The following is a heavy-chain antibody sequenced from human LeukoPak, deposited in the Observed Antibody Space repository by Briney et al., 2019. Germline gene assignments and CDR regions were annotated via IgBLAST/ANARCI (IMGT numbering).Heavy chain of an antibody. CDR1: GFTFSSYA. Sequence: PGGSLRLSCAASGFTFSSYAMHWVRQAPGKGLEWVAVISYDGSNKYYADSVKGRFTISRDNSKNTVYLEMNSLRAEDTAVYYCTREMIRGVPNDYWGQGTLVTVSS. D-gene: IGHD3-10*01. CDR3: TREMIRGVPNDY. CDR2: ISYDGSNK. J-gene: IGHJ4*02. V-gene: IGHV3-30*03.